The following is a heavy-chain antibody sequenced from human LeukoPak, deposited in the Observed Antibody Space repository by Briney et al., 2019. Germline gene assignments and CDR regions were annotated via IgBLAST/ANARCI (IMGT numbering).Heavy chain of an antibody. CDR2: MYYSGST. J-gene: IGHJ6*04. CDR1: GGSISSSSYY. V-gene: IGHV4-39*01. Sequence: SETLSLTCTVSGGSISSSSYYWGWIRQPPGKGLEWIGSMYYSGSTYYNPSLKSRVTISGDTSKNQFSLKLSSVTAADTAVYYCARLSMLGYCSGGSCSLAMDVWGKGTTVTISS. D-gene: IGHD2-15*01. CDR3: ARLSMLGYCSGGSCSLAMDV.